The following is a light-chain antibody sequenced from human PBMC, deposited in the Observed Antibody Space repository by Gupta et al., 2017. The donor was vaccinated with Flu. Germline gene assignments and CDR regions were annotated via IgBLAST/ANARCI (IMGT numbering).Light chain of an antibody. V-gene: IGLV1-44*01. CDR1: SSNIGSNT. CDR2: SNN. CDR3: ATWDDSLNGVV. J-gene: IGLJ3*02. Sequence: QSVMTQPPSASGTPGQRVAISCSGSSSNIGSNTLNWYQQLPGTAPKLLIYSNNQRPSGVPDRFSGSKSGTSASLAISGLQSDDEADYYCATWDDSLNGVVFGGGTKLTVL.